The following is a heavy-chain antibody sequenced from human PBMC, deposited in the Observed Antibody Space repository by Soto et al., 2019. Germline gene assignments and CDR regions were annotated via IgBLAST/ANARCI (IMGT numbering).Heavy chain of an antibody. CDR1: GGSISSSSYY. V-gene: IGHV4-39*01. Sequence: QLQLQESGPGLVKPSETLSLTCTVSGGSISSSSYYWGWIRQPQGKGLEWIGSIYYSGSTYYNPSLKSRVTISVDTSENQFSLKLSSVTAADTAVYYCARDCGEREYHGPPYYFDYWGQGTLVTVSS. CDR3: ARDCGEREYHGPPYYFDY. CDR2: IYYSGST. D-gene: IGHD2-2*01. J-gene: IGHJ4*02.